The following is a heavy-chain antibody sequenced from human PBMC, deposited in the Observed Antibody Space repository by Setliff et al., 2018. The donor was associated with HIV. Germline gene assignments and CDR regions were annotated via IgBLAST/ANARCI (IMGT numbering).Heavy chain of an antibody. CDR3: AGSCSGGSCGAFEI. V-gene: IGHV1-69*13. J-gene: IGHJ3*02. CDR1: GGTFSSFT. D-gene: IGHD2-15*01. CDR2: LIPSFGTS. Sequence: ASVKVSCKASGGTFSSFTFSWVRQAPGQGLEWMGGLIPSFGTSNYAQNFQGRVTITADESTSTAYMELSSLRTEDTAVYYCAGSCSGGSCGAFEIWGQGTMVTVSS.